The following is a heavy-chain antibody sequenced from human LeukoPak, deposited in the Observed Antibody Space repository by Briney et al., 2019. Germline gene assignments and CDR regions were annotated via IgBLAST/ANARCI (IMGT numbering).Heavy chain of an antibody. CDR2: VYSDGST. J-gene: IGHJ6*03. Sequence: GSLRLSCAASGFTVSSNYMSWVRQAPGKGLEWVSVVYSDGSTYYADSVKGRFTVSRDNAKNSLYLQMNSLRAEDTAVYYCVRGSLASGVVVYYYYYLDVWGKGTTVTVSS. V-gene: IGHV3-53*01. D-gene: IGHD3-3*01. CDR3: VRGSLASGVVVYYYYYLDV. CDR1: GFTVSSNY.